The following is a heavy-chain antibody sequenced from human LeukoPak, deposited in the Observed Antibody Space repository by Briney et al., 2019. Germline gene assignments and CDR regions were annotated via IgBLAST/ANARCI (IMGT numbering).Heavy chain of an antibody. V-gene: IGHV3-23*01. J-gene: IGHJ4*02. D-gene: IGHD5-12*01. Sequence: GSLRLSCVASGFSFSSYAMSWVRQAPGKGLEWVSTVSGSGGNRYYADSVKGRFTISRDNSRNTLYLQMSSLRAEDTALYYCAKESGYKTTHFDYWGQGTLVTVSS. CDR3: AKESGYKTTHFDY. CDR1: GFSFSSYA. CDR2: VSGSGGNR.